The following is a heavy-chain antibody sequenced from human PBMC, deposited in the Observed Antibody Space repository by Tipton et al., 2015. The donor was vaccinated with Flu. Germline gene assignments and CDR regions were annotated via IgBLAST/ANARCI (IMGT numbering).Heavy chain of an antibody. V-gene: IGHV3-23*01. J-gene: IGHJ4*02. D-gene: IGHD1-26*01. Sequence: AVSGFPFGTYAMSWVRQAPGKGLEWVSTIARDGDSTYYADSVKGRLTISRDDSRSTLYLYMDGLRAKDTALYYCAKVWSGSYWGYFHHWGQGSLVTVSS. CDR2: IARDGDST. CDR3: AKVWSGSYWGYFHH. CDR1: GFPFGTYA.